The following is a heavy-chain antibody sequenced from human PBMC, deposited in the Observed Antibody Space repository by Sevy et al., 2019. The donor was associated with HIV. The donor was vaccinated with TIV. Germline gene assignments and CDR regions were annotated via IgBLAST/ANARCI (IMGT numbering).Heavy chain of an antibody. J-gene: IGHJ4*02. CDR1: GFTFATYS. Sequence: GGSLRLSCAASGFTFATYSMSWVRQAPGQGLEWVSTFSFGCGRINYADSVKGRFTISRDDSKNTLFLKMNSLRAEDTDSDCCAKEGCTQPHDDWGQRTLVTVSS. CDR3: AKEGCTQPHDD. V-gene: IGHV3-23*01. D-gene: IGHD2-8*01. CDR2: FSFGCGRI.